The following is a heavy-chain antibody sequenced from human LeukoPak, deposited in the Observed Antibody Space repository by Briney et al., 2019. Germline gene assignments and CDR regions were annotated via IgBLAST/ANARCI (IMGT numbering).Heavy chain of an antibody. CDR2: IYIRGST. Sequence: SQTLSLICTVSGGSTSSGSYYWSWIRQPAGKGLEWIGRIYIRGSTNYNPSLKSRVTISVDTSKNQFSLKLSSVTAADTAVYYCARGRREWGQGTLVTVSS. D-gene: IGHD1-14*01. CDR1: GGSTSSGSYY. CDR3: ARGRRE. J-gene: IGHJ4*02. V-gene: IGHV4-61*02.